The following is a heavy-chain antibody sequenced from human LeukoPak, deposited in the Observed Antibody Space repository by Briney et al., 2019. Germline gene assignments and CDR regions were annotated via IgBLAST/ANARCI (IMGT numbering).Heavy chain of an antibody. Sequence: SVKVSYKASGCTFSSYAISWVRQAPGQGLEWMGGIIPIFGTANYAQKFQGRVTITADESTSTAYMELSSLRSEDTAVYYCASDYYDSSGYLSVGYYGMDVWGQGTTVTVSS. J-gene: IGHJ6*02. CDR3: ASDYYDSSGYLSVGYYGMDV. V-gene: IGHV1-69*13. CDR2: IIPIFGTA. CDR1: GCTFSSYA. D-gene: IGHD3-22*01.